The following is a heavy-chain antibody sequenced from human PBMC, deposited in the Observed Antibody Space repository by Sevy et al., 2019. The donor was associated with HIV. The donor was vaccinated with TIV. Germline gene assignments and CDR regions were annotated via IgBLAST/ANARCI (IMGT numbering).Heavy chain of an antibody. Sequence: SETLSLTCTVSGGSISSYYWSWIRQPPGKGLEWIGYIYYSGSTNYNPSLKSRVTISVDTSKNQFSLKLSSVTAADTAVYYCARGLDRDGYHYHLDYWGQGTLVTVSS. J-gene: IGHJ4*02. CDR3: ARGLDRDGYHYHLDY. D-gene: IGHD5-12*01. V-gene: IGHV4-59*01. CDR2: IYYSGST. CDR1: GGSISSYY.